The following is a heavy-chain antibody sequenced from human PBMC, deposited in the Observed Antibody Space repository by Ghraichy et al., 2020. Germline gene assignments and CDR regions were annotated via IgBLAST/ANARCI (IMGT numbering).Heavy chain of an antibody. V-gene: IGHV3-23*01. J-gene: IGHJ4*02. Sequence: GGSLRLSCAASGFTFSSYAMSWVRQAPGKGLEWVSAISGSGGSTYYADSMKGRFTISRDNSKNTLYLQMNSLRAEDTAVYYCAKEGTHYYDSSGYFDYWGQGTLVTVSS. CDR3: AKEGTHYYDSSGYFDY. CDR2: ISGSGGST. D-gene: IGHD3-22*01. CDR1: GFTFSSYA.